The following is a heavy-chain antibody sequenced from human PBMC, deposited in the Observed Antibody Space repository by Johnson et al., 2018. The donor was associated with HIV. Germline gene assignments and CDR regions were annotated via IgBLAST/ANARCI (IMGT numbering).Heavy chain of an antibody. Sequence: VQLVESGGGVVRPGGSLRLSCAASGFTFDDYGMSWVRQAPGKGLEWVSGINWNGGSTGYADSVKGRFTISRENANNSLYLQMNSLRAEDTALYYCARATYYYDFSGYLTRPRAFDMWGQGTLVTVSS. CDR3: ARATYYYDFSGYLTRPRAFDM. CDR2: INWNGGST. CDR1: GFTFDDYG. V-gene: IGHV3-20*04. D-gene: IGHD3-22*01. J-gene: IGHJ3*02.